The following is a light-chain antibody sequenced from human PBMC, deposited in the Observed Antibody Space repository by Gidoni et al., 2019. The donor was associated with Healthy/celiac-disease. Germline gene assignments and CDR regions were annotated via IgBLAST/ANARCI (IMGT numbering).Light chain of an antibody. CDR2: EVS. Sequence: QSALTQPASVSGSPGQSITISCTGTSSDVGSYNLVSWYQQHPGKAPKLMIYEVSKRPSGVSNRFSGSQSCNTASLTISGLQADDEADYYCFSYAGSSIRVFGGGTKLTVL. J-gene: IGLJ2*01. V-gene: IGLV2-23*02. CDR3: FSYAGSSIRV. CDR1: SSDVGSYNL.